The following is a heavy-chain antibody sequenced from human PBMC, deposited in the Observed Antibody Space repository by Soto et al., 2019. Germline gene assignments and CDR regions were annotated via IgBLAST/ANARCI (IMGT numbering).Heavy chain of an antibody. CDR1: GGTFSSYA. D-gene: IGHD2-2*01. CDR3: ARSQGSSTSLEICYYYYYGMDV. Sequence: QVQLVQSGAEVKKPGSSVKVSCKASGGTFSSYAISWVRQAPGQGLEWMGGIIPISGTANYALKFQGRVTITADESTSTVYMELSSLRSEDTAVYFCARSQGSSTSLEICYYYYYGMDVWGQGTTVTVSS. J-gene: IGHJ6*02. V-gene: IGHV1-69*01. CDR2: IIPISGTA.